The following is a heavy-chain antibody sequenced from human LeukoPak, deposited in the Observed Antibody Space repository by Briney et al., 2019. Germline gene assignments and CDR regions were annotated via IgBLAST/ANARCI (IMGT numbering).Heavy chain of an antibody. CDR2: IYPGDSDT. Sequence: GESPQISWQGSGYILTSLLLGWVRQMPGKGLEWMGIIYPGDSDTRYSPSFQGQITISADKSISTAYLQWSSLKASDTAMYCCGRGRYCGLGSVSGMGPWGQGTTFTV. CDR1: GYILTSLL. V-gene: IGHV5-51*01. D-gene: IGHD1-26*01. J-gene: IGHJ6*02. CDR3: GRGRYCGLGSVSGMGP.